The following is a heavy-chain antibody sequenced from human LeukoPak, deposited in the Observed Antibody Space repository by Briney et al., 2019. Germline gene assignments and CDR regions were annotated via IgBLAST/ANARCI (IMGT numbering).Heavy chain of an antibody. V-gene: IGHV3-23*01. CDR2: IGGGGTST. J-gene: IGHJ5*02. CDR3: ARDLRTFYRDSNVSP. Sequence: GGSLRLSCATSGFTFSAYAMSWVRQTPGMGLEWVSAIGGGGTSTFYADSVKGRFTISRDNSKNTLYLQMNSLRAEDSAIYYCARDLRTFYRDSNVSPWGQGTLVTVSS. D-gene: IGHD3-22*01. CDR1: GFTFSAYA.